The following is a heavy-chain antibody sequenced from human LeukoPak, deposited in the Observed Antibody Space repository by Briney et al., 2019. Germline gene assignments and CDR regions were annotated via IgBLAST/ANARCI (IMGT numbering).Heavy chain of an antibody. CDR3: ARMGVSYYYDSSTYYPVAFDA. CDR1: GYSINGGYY. Sequence: SETLSVTCSVSGYSINGGYYWGWFRQSPGKGPEWIGTIFHSGSLFYNPSFKSRVTLSIDTSRDQFSLRLTSVPAADTAIYYCARMGVSYYYDSSTYYPVAFDAWGQGTKVTVSS. J-gene: IGHJ3*01. D-gene: IGHD3-22*01. V-gene: IGHV4-38-2*01. CDR2: IFHSGSL.